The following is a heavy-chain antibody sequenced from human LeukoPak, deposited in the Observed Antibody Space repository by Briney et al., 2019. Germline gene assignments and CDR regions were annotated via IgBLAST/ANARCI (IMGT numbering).Heavy chain of an antibody. CDR2: IKQDGSAR. J-gene: IGHJ4*02. CDR1: GFTFSSYS. D-gene: IGHD6-19*01. CDR3: ARIGSGWYWDY. V-gene: IGHV3-7*01. Sequence: GGSLRLSCAASGFTFSSYSMNWVRQAPGKGLEWVANIKQDGSARNYVGSVKGRFTISRDNAKNSLFLQMNSLGAEDTAVYYCARIGSGWYWDYWGQGTLVTVSS.